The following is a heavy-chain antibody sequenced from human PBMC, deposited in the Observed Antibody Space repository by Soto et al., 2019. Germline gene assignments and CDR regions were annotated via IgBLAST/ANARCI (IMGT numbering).Heavy chain of an antibody. CDR1: GGSFRSYY. D-gene: IGHD6-6*01. V-gene: IGHV4-34*02. CDR2: INHSGST. Sequence: QLQLQQWGAGLLKPSETLSLTCAVYGGSFRSYYWSWIRQPPGKGLEWIGEINHSGSTNYNPSLKSRVTISVDTSKNQFSLKLSSVTAADTAVYYCARTSRFDYWGQGTLVTVSS. J-gene: IGHJ4*02. CDR3: ARTSRFDY.